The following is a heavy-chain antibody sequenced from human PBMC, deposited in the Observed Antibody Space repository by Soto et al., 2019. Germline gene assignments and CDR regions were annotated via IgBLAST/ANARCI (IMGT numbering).Heavy chain of an antibody. Sequence: GGSLRLSCAASGFTFSSYAMSWVRQAPGKGLEWVSGISGSGGSTYYADSVKGRFTISRDNSKNTLYLQMNSLRAEDTAVYYCAKGSSYSPSYYFDYWGQGTLVTVSS. J-gene: IGHJ4*02. CDR2: ISGSGGST. CDR1: GFTFSSYA. CDR3: AKGSSYSPSYYFDY. V-gene: IGHV3-23*01. D-gene: IGHD2-21*01.